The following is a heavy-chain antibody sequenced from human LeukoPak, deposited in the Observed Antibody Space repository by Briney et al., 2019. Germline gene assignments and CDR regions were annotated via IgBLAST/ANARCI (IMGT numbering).Heavy chain of an antibody. Sequence: GGSLRLSCAASGFNFRSYWMSWVRQALGKGLEWVATTNQDGSEKYFMDSLKGRLIISRDNAKNSLHLQMNSLRAEDTAVYYCAELGITMIGGVWGKGTTVTISS. CDR3: AELGITMIGGV. CDR2: TNQDGSEK. V-gene: IGHV3-7*01. CDR1: GFNFRSYW. D-gene: IGHD3-10*02. J-gene: IGHJ6*04.